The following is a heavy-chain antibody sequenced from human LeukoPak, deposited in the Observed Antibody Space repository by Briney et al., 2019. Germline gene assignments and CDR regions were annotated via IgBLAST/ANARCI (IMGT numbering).Heavy chain of an antibody. CDR3: AKDGYSSSWYLTWFDP. V-gene: IGHV3-23*01. Sequence: PGGSLRLSCAASGFTFSSYAMSWVRQAPGKGLEWVSAISGSGGSTYYADSVKGRFTISRDNSKNTLYLQMNSLRAEVTAVYYCAKDGYSSSWYLTWFDPWGQGTLVTVSS. CDR1: GFTFSSYA. D-gene: IGHD6-13*01. J-gene: IGHJ5*02. CDR2: ISGSGGST.